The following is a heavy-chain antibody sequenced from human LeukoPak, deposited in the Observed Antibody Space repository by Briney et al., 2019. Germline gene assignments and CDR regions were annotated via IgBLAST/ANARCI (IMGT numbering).Heavy chain of an antibody. CDR1: GFTLSEYW. Sequence: PGGSLSLSCIVSGFTLSEYWMRWVRQAPGKGLEGVASIDKNGREKRYLDSVEGRFTISRDNAKNSVYLQMTSLGAGDTAVYYCATYTPNFGAPGTDYWGQGTQVTVSS. CDR3: ATYTPNFGAPGTDY. V-gene: IGHV3-7*01. J-gene: IGHJ4*02. D-gene: IGHD3-10*01. CDR2: IDKNGREK.